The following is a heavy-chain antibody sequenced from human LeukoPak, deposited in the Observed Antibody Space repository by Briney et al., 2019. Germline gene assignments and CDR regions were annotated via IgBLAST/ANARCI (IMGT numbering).Heavy chain of an antibody. D-gene: IGHD6-19*01. J-gene: IGHJ3*02. CDR2: IYYSGST. Sequence: PSETLSLTCTVSGGSISSSSYYWGWIRQPPGKGLEWIGSIYYSGSTYYNPSLKSRVTISVDTSKNQFSLKLSSVTAADTAVYYCARGYVDSSGWHDAFDIWGQGTMVTVSS. CDR1: GGSISSSSYY. V-gene: IGHV4-39*07. CDR3: ARGYVDSSGWHDAFDI.